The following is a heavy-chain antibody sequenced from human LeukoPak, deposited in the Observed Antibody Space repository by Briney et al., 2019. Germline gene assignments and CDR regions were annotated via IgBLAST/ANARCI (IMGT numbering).Heavy chain of an antibody. D-gene: IGHD5-18*01. V-gene: IGHV4-30-4*01. CDR3: ARDRGYSYGLDYYYYGMDV. CDR2: IYDSGST. J-gene: IGHJ6*02. CDR1: GASIRSGDYY. Sequence: PSETLSLTCTVSGASIRSGDYYWSWIRQPPGKGLEWIGYIYDSGSTYYNPSLKSRITISVDTSENRFSLKLSSVTATDTAVYYCARDRGYSYGLDYYYYGMDVWGQGTTVTVSS.